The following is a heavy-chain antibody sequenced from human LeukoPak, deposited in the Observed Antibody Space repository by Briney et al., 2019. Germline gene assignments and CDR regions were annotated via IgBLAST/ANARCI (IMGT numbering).Heavy chain of an antibody. CDR1: GGSFTSDY. Sequence: SETLSLTCTVSGGSFTSDYWSWIRQPAGKGLEWIGRFYTSGTTNYSPSLKSRVTMSADTSKNQFSLKLSSVTAADTAVYYCARCRHGNCDYFDYWGQGTLVTVSS. CDR2: FYTSGTT. D-gene: IGHD1-7*01. J-gene: IGHJ4*02. CDR3: ARCRHGNCDYFDY. V-gene: IGHV4-4*07.